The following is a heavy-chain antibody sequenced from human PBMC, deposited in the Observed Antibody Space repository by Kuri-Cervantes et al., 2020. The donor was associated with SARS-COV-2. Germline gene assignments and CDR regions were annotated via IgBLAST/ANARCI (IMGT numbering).Heavy chain of an antibody. V-gene: IGHV4-34*01. CDR2: INHSGST. D-gene: IGHD6-13*01. J-gene: IGHJ3*02. CDR1: GGSFSAYY. CDR3: ARDHGSFRITAAGIDAFDI. Sequence: GSLRLSCAVYGGSFSAYYWSWIRQPPGKGLEWIGEINHSGSTNYNPSPKSRVTISVDTSKNQFSLKLSSVTAADTAVYYCARDHGSFRITAAGIDAFDIWGQGAMVTVSS.